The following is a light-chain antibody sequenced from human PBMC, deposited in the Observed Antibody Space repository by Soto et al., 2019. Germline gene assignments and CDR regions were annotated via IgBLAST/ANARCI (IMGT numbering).Light chain of an antibody. V-gene: IGLV1-51*01. Sequence: QSVLTQPPSVSAAPGQKVTISCSGSSSNIGNNDNHVSWYQQFPGTAPKLLIYDNDRRPSGIPDRFSGSRSGTSATLGITGLQTGDEANYYCGTWDDSLYAWVFGGGTKLTVL. J-gene: IGLJ3*02. CDR1: SSNIGNND. CDR3: GTWDDSLYAWV. CDR2: DND.